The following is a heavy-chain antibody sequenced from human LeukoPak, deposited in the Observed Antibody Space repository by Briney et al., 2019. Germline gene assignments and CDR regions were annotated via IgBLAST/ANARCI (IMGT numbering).Heavy chain of an antibody. V-gene: IGHV1-18*01. J-gene: IGHJ4*02. CDR2: ISAYNGNT. CDR3: ARDLRTYYYDSSGYQPLGY. Sequence: GASVKVSCKASGYTFTSYGISWVRQAPGQGLEWMGWISAYNGNTNYAQKLQGRVTMTTDTSTSTAYMELRGLRSDDTAVYYCARDLRTYYYDSSGYQPLGYWGQGTLVTVSS. D-gene: IGHD3-22*01. CDR1: GYTFTSYG.